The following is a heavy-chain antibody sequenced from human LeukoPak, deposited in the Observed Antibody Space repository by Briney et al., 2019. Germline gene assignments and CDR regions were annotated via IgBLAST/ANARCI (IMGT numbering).Heavy chain of an antibody. D-gene: IGHD3-3*01. CDR2: IYYSGST. V-gene: IGHV4-59*01. Sequence: SETLSLICTVSGGSIRSYYWSWIRQPQGKGLEWIGYIYYSGSTNYNPSLKSRVTISVDTSKNQFSLKLSSVTAADTAVYYCARMRTLWSGYSFDYWGQGTLVTVSS. J-gene: IGHJ4*02. CDR3: ARMRTLWSGYSFDY. CDR1: GGSIRSYY.